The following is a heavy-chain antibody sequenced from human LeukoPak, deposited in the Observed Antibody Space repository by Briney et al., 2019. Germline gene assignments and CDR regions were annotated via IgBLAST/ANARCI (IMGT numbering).Heavy chain of an antibody. CDR3: ARLRGYCSSTSCYFYYGMDV. V-gene: IGHV1-69*06. J-gene: IGHJ6*04. D-gene: IGHD2-2*01. CDR1: GGTFSSYA. CDR2: IIPIFGTA. Sequence: GASVKVSCKASGGTFSSYAISWVRQAPGQGLEWMGGIIPIFGTANYAQKFQGRVTITADKSTSTAYMELSSLRSEDTAAYYCARLRGYCSSTSCYFYYGMDVWGKGTTVTVSS.